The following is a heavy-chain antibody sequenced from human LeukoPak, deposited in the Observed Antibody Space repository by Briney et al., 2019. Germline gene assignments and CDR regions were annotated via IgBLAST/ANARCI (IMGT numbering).Heavy chain of an antibody. CDR2: ISPDGSTT. Sequence: PGGSLRLSCAASGFTFSRYWMHWVRQAPGKGLMWVSRISPDGSTTLYADSVKGRFTISRDNAKNTLYLQMNSLRAEDTAVYYCAVAYSSSGYYPVDYWGQGTLVTVSS. CDR1: GFTFSRYW. J-gene: IGHJ4*02. CDR3: AVAYSSSGYYPVDY. V-gene: IGHV3-74*03. D-gene: IGHD3-22*01.